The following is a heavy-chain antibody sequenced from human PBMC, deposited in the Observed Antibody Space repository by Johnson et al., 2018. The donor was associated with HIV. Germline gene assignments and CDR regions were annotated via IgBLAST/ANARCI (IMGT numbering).Heavy chain of an antibody. Sequence: VQLVESGGGLVQPGGSLRLSCAASGFTVSSNYMSWVRQAPGKGLEGVSVIYSGGSTYYADSVKGRFTISRDNSKNTLYLAMNSLSAEDKAVYYCANDGYNYDSSGYYDGCCEIRGKGIMVSVSS. CDR1: GFTVSSNY. D-gene: IGHD3-22*01. J-gene: IGHJ3*02. V-gene: IGHV3-66*01. CDR3: ANDGYNYDSSGYYDGCCEI. CDR2: IYSGGST.